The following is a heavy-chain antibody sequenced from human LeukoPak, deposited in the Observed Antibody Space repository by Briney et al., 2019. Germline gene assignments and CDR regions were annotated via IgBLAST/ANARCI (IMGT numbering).Heavy chain of an antibody. Sequence: SETLSLTCAVFGGSFSGYYWSWIRQPPGKGLEWIGEINHSGSTNYNPSLKSRVTISVDTSKNQFSLKLSSVTAADTAVYYCARAQWLADYWGQGTLVTVSS. D-gene: IGHD6-19*01. CDR3: ARAQWLADY. CDR2: INHSGST. J-gene: IGHJ4*02. CDR1: GGSFSGYY. V-gene: IGHV4-34*01.